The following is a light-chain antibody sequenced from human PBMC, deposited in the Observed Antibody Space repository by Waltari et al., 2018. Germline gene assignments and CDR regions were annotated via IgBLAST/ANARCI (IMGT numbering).Light chain of an antibody. J-gene: IGLJ2*01. CDR1: SGPTRYS. V-gene: IGLV4-69*01. CDR2: LNRDGSH. CDR3: QTWDAGIVL. Sequence: QLVLTQSPSSSASLGASVKLTCTLTSGPTRYSIACHPPQPEKGPRYLMKLNRDGSHNKGDGIPDRFSGSSSGAERYLTISSLQSEDEADYYCQTWDAGIVLFGGGTKLTVL.